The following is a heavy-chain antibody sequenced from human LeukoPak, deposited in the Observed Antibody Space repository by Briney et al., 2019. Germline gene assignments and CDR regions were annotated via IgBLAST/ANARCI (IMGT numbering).Heavy chain of an antibody. CDR2: INPNSGGT. CDR3: ARDIGIVVVPAAMNY. Sequence: ASVKVSCKASGYTFTSYGISWVRQAPGQGLEWMGWINPNSGGTNYAQKFQGRVTMTRDTSISTAYMELSRLRSDDTAVYYCARDIGIVVVPAAMNYWGQGTLVTVSS. J-gene: IGHJ4*02. CDR1: GYTFTSYG. D-gene: IGHD2-2*01. V-gene: IGHV1-2*02.